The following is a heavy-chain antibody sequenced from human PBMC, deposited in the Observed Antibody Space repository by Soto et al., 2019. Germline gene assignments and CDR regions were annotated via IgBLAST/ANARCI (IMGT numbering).Heavy chain of an antibody. J-gene: IGHJ4*02. CDR3: ARDKMEIKIALGRTVFDS. Sequence: VQLVESGGGLVNPGGSLPLSCAASGFPFSSNCMTWVPQVPGKGLEWVANINKFGSNKYYVDSVKGRFTISRDNAKNSLYLQMNSLRAEDTAVYYCARDKMEIKIALGRTVFDSWGQGTMVTVSS. CDR2: INKFGSNK. V-gene: IGHV3-7*01. CDR1: GFPFSSNC. D-gene: IGHD3-16*01.